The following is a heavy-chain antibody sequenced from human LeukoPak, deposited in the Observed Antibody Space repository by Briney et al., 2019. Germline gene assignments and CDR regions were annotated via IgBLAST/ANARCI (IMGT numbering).Heavy chain of an antibody. CDR3: ARADYGDYVGLNWFDP. D-gene: IGHD4-17*01. CDR1: GGSISSYY. V-gene: IGHV4-59*01. CDR2: IYYSGST. J-gene: IGHJ5*02. Sequence: SETLSLTCTVSGGSISSYYWSWIRQPPGKGLEWIGYIYYSGSTNYNPSLKSRVTISVDTSKNQFSLKLSSVTAADTAVYCCARADYGDYVGLNWFDPWGQGTLVTVSS.